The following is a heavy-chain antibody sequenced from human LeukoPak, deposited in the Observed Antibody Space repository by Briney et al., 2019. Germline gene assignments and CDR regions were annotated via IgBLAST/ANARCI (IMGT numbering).Heavy chain of an antibody. CDR2: INPNSGGT. CDR1: EYTFTGYY. J-gene: IGHJ4*02. Sequence: ASVKVSCKASEYTFTGYYMHWVRQAPGQGLEWMGWINPNSGGTNYAQKFQGWVTMTRDTSISTAYMELSRLRSDDTAVYYCAREDIVLMVPDYWGQGTLVTVSS. CDR3: AREDIVLMVPDY. D-gene: IGHD2-8*01. V-gene: IGHV1-2*04.